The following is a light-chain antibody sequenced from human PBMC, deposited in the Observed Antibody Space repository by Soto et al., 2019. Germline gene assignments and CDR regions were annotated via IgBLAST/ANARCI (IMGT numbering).Light chain of an antibody. CDR2: AAS. CDR3: QQSYRTPLT. J-gene: IGKJ1*01. Sequence: DIQMTQSPSSLSASVGDRVTITCRASQTISSYLNWYQQKPGKAPKLLIYAASSLQSGVPSRFSGSGSGTDLTLTTSSLQPEDSATYYCQQSYRTPLTFGQGTRVEIK. CDR1: QTISSY. V-gene: IGKV1-39*01.